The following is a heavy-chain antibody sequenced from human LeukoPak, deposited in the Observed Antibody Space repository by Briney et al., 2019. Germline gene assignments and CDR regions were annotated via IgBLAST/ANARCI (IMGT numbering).Heavy chain of an antibody. D-gene: IGHD2-15*01. V-gene: IGHV4-31*03. CDR3: ARVSYRYSYYFDY. J-gene: IGHJ4*02. CDR2: IYYSGST. Sequence: PSETLSLTCTVSGGSISSGGYYWSWIRQHPGKGLEWIGYIYYSGSTYYNPSLKSRVTISVDTSKNQFSLKLSSVTAADTAVYYCARVSYRYSYYFDYWGQGTLVTVSP. CDR1: GGSISSGGYY.